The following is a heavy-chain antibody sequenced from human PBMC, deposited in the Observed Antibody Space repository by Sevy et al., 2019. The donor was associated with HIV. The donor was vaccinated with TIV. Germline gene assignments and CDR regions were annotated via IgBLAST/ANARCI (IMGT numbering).Heavy chain of an antibody. CDR2: IYYSGST. CDR3: ARVGDFWSGYTYGMDV. CDR1: GGPISSYY. Sequence: SETLSLTCTVSGGPISSYYWSWIRQPPGKGLEWIGYIYYSGSTNYNPSLKSRVTISVDTSKNQFSLKLSSVTAADTAVYYCARVGDFWSGYTYGMDVWGQGTTVTVSS. D-gene: IGHD3-3*01. V-gene: IGHV4-59*01. J-gene: IGHJ6*02.